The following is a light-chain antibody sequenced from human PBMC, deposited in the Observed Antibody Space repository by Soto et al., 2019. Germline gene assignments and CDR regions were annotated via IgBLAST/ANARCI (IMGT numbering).Light chain of an antibody. CDR1: QSVSSSY. CDR2: GAS. J-gene: IGKJ2*01. V-gene: IGKV3-20*01. Sequence: EIVLTQSPGTLSLSPGERATLSCRASQSVSSSYLAWYQQKPGQAPRLLICGASSRATGIPDRFSGSGSGTDFTLTISRLEREDFAVYYCQQYGSSPRYTFGQGTKLEIK. CDR3: QQYGSSPRYT.